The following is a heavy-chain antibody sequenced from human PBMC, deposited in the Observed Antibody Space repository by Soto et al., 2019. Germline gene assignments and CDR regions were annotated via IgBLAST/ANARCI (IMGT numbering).Heavy chain of an antibody. CDR1: GFTFSDYY. CDR3: ARDRGIAVAGPA. V-gene: IGHV3-11*01. CDR2: ISSSSSSI. J-gene: IGHJ6*02. D-gene: IGHD6-19*01. Sequence: GGSLRLSCTASGFTFSDYYMSWIRQAPGKGLEWVSYISSSSSSIYYADSVKGRFTISRDNAKNSLYLQMNSLRAEDTAVYYCARDRGIAVAGPAWGQGTTVTVSS.